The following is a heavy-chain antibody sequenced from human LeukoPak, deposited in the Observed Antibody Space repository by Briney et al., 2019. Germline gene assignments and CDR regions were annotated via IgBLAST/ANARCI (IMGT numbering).Heavy chain of an antibody. CDR3: ARGEDYCSGGSCYSFSFWFDP. V-gene: IGHV4-38-2*02. CDR1: GYSISSVHH. D-gene: IGHD2-15*01. J-gene: IGHJ5*02. CDR2: IYHSGST. Sequence: PSETLSLTCTVSGYSISSVHHWGWIRQSPGKGLEWIGSIYHSGSTYYNPSLKSRVTISVDTSKNQFSLKLSSVTAADTAVYYCARGEDYCSGGSCYSFSFWFDPWGQGTLVTVSS.